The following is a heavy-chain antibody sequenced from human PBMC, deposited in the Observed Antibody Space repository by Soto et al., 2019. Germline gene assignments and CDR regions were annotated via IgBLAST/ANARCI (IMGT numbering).Heavy chain of an antibody. CDR1: GFTFSSYA. V-gene: IGHV3-23*01. J-gene: IGHJ4*02. CDR3: AKRNYITSFGI. CDR2: ISGSGGST. Sequence: GGSLRLSCAASGFTFSSYAMSWVRQAPGKGLEWVSAISGSGGSTYYADSVKGRFTTSRDNSKNTLYLQMNSLRAEDTAVYYCAKRNYITSFGIWGQGTLVTVSS. D-gene: IGHD1-7*01.